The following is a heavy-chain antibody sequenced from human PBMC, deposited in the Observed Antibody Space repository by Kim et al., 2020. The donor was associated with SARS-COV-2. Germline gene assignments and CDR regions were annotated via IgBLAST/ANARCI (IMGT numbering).Heavy chain of an antibody. V-gene: IGHV3-30*03. CDR3: ASNRNYYGSGSYILDY. Sequence: GGSLRHSCAASGFTFSSYGMHWVRQAPGKGLEWVAVISYDGSNKYYADSVKGRFTISRDNSKNTLYLQMNSLRAEDTAVYYCASNRNYYGSGSYILDYWGQGTLVTVSS. CDR1: GFTFSSYG. D-gene: IGHD3-10*01. CDR2: ISYDGSNK. J-gene: IGHJ4*02.